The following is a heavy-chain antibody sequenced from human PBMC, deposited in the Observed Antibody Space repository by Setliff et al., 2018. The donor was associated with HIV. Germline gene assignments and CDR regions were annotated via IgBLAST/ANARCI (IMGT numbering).Heavy chain of an antibody. CDR2: ISAHNGRI. J-gene: IGHJ4*02. Sequence: ASVKVSCKVSGGTFTRNCISWVRQAPGQGLEWMGWISAHNGRINYAQKFQGRVTMTTDRSTSTAYMDLRSLRSDDTAVYYCARDVGRDGYCFDHWGQGTLVTVSS. CDR1: GGTFTRNC. CDR3: ARDVGRDGYCFDH. V-gene: IGHV1-18*01. D-gene: IGHD5-12*01.